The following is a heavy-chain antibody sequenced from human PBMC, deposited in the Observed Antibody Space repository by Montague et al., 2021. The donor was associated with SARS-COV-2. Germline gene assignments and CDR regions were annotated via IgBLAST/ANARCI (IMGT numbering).Heavy chain of an antibody. Sequence: ETLSLICTVSGGSINDYYWTWVRQPAGEGLEWIGRIYSSGSANYNPFLESRVTMSLDTSKNQFSLNVNSVTAADTAVYYCARVLPDPVRTQYAFDIWGQGTLVTVSP. J-gene: IGHJ3*02. V-gene: IGHV4-4*07. CDR2: IYSSGSA. CDR1: GGSINDYY. CDR3: ARVLPDPVRTQYAFDI.